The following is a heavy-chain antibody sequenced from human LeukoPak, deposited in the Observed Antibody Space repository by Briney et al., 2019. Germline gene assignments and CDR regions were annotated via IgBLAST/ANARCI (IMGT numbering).Heavy chain of an antibody. D-gene: IGHD3-10*01. V-gene: IGHV1-18*04. CDR2: ISAYNGNT. Sequence: ASVKVSCKASGYTFTGYYMHWVRQAPGQGLEWMGWISAYNGNTNYAQKLQGRVTMTTDTSTSTAYMELRSLRSDDTAVYYCARARTVGITMVRGALDYWGQGTLVTVSS. CDR3: ARARTVGITMVRGALDY. CDR1: GYTFTGYY. J-gene: IGHJ4*02.